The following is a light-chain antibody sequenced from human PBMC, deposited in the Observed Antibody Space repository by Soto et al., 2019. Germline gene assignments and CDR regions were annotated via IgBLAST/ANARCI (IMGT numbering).Light chain of an antibody. CDR1: RSNIGSNS. CDR2: RNN. CDR3: AAWYDSLSVHVV. V-gene: IGLV1-47*01. J-gene: IGLJ2*01. Sequence: QSVLTQPPSASGTPGQRVSISCSGSRSNIGSNSVYWYQHLPGTAPKLLIYRNNQRPSGVPDRFSGSKSGTSASLAISGLRSEDEAHYYCAAWYDSLSVHVVFGGGTKLTVL.